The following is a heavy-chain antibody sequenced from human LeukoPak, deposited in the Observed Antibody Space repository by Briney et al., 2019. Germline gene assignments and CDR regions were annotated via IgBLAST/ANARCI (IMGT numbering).Heavy chain of an antibody. D-gene: IGHD3-10*01. CDR2: IYYSGST. J-gene: IGHJ4*02. CDR3: ARQGVRGAPFDY. Sequence: PSETLSLTCTVSGGSISSSSYYWGWIRQPPGKGLEWIGSIYYSGSTYYNPSLKSRVTISVDTSKNQFSLKLSSVTAADTAVYYCARQGVRGAPFDYWGQGTLVTVSS. V-gene: IGHV4-39*01. CDR1: GGSISSSSYY.